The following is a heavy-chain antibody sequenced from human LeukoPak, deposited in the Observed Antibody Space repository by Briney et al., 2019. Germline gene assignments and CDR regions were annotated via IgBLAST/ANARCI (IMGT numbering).Heavy chain of an antibody. CDR1: GGSISSGDYY. V-gene: IGHV4-30-4*01. CDR3: ARYYCSSTSCYSWFDP. CDR2: IYYSGST. Sequence: SQTLSLTCTVSGGSISSGDYYWSWIRQPPGKGLEWIGYIYYSGSTYYNPSLKSRVTISVDTSKNQFSLKLSSVTAADTAVYYCARYYCSSTSCYSWFDPWGQGTLVTVSS. D-gene: IGHD2-2*02. J-gene: IGHJ5*02.